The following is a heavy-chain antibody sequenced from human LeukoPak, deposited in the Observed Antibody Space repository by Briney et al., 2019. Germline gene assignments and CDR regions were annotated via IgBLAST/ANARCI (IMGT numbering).Heavy chain of an antibody. CDR2: INHSGST. Sequence: SETLSLTCAVYGGSFSGYYWSWIRQPPGKGLEWIGEINHSGSTNYNLSLKSRVTISVDTSKNQFSLKLSSVTAADTAVYYCARGSRPPAARWVHQYWGQGTLVTVSS. D-gene: IGHD6-6*01. CDR3: ARGSRPPAARWVHQY. CDR1: GGSFSGYY. J-gene: IGHJ4*02. V-gene: IGHV4-34*01.